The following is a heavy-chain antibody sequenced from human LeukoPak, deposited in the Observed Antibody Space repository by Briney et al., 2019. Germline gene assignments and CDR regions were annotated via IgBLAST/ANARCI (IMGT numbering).Heavy chain of an antibody. Sequence: GGSLRLSCAASGFTFSSYAMHWVRQAPGKGLEYVSAISSDGGSTFFANSMKGRFTISRDNSKNTLYLQMGSLRPEDMAVYYCARGRSSTSCYAADLDYWGQGTLVTVSS. CDR3: ARGRSSTSCYAADLDY. V-gene: IGHV3-64*01. D-gene: IGHD2-2*01. CDR2: ISSDGGST. CDR1: GFTFSSYA. J-gene: IGHJ4*02.